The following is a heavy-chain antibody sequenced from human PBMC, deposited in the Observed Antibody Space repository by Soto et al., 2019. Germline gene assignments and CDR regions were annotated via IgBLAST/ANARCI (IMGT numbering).Heavy chain of an antibody. D-gene: IGHD6-13*01. CDR3: APNILINSSSWYKNWFAP. CDR1: GGTFSSYA. Sequence: QVQLVQSGAEVKKPGSSVKVSCKASGGTFSSYAISWVLQAPGQGLEWMGGIIPIFGTANYAQKFQGRVTITADESTRKAYMELSSLRYEDTAVYYCAPNILINSSSWYKNWFAPWGEGTLVTVSS. V-gene: IGHV1-69*01. CDR2: IIPIFGTA. J-gene: IGHJ5*02.